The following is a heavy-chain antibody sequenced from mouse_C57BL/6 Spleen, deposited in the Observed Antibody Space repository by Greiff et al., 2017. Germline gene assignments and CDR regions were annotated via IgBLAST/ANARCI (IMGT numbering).Heavy chain of an antibody. V-gene: IGHV1-82*01. CDR2: IYPGDGDT. D-gene: IGHD2-10*02. CDR3: ARSSIEMGYGNYPSYWYFDV. CDR1: GYAFSSSW. J-gene: IGHJ1*03. Sequence: QVQLQQSGPELVKPGASVKISCKASGYAFSSSWMNWVKQRPGKGLEWIGRIYPGDGDTNYNGKFKGKATLTADKSSSTAYMQLSSLTSEDSAVYFWARSSIEMGYGNYPSYWYFDVWGTGTTVTVSS.